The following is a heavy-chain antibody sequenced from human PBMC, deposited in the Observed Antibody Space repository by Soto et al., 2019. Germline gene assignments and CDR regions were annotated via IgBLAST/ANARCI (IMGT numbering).Heavy chain of an antibody. CDR3: AKDRVGGTFYTPLGF. J-gene: IGHJ4*02. D-gene: IGHD1-7*01. CDR2: ITYDGSNK. Sequence: QVQLVESGGGVVQPGGSLRLSCQASGFNFDNYGMHWVRQAPGKGLEWVAVITYDGSNKYYADSVKVRFTISRDNSKNTLSLHLNTLKPEDTAVYHCAKDRVGGTFYTPLGFWVQGSLVTVSS. V-gene: IGHV3-30*18. CDR1: GFNFDNYG.